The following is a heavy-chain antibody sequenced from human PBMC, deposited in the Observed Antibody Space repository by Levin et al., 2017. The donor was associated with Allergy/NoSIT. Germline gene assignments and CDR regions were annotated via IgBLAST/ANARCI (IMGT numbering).Heavy chain of an antibody. CDR3: ARVDTGLDHYGMDV. Sequence: PGGSLRLSCVASGFTFSNYWMTWVRQAPGKGLEWVGKIKHDGSQKYYVDSVRGRFTISRDNAKNSQYLQMSSLRAEDTAVYYCARVDTGLDHYGMDVWGQGTTVTVSS. D-gene: IGHD5-18*01. V-gene: IGHV3-7*01. J-gene: IGHJ6*02. CDR2: IKHDGSQK. CDR1: GFTFSNYW.